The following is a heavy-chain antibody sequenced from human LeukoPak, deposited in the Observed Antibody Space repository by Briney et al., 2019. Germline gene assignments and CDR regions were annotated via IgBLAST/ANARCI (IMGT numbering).Heavy chain of an antibody. CDR1: GFTFSSYA. V-gene: IGHV3-30-3*01. Sequence: GGSLRLSCAASGFTFSSYAMHWVRQAPGKGLEWVAVISYDGSNKYYADSVKGRFTISRDNSRNTLYLQMNSLRAEDTAVYYCAKEPASSGWFDPWGQGTLVTVSS. D-gene: IGHD6-19*01. J-gene: IGHJ5*02. CDR2: ISYDGSNK. CDR3: AKEPASSGWFDP.